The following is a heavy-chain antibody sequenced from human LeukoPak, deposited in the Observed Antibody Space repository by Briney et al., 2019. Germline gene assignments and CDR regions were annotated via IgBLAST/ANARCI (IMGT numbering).Heavy chain of an antibody. CDR3: ARGPPYGGYVNY. Sequence: ASVKVSCKASGYTFTSYYMHWVQQAPGQGLEWMGMINPSGGSTTYAQKFQGRVTLTRDTSTSTVYMELSSLRSEDTAVYHCARGPPYGGYVNYWGQGTLVTVSS. V-gene: IGHV1-46*01. CDR2: INPSGGST. J-gene: IGHJ4*02. D-gene: IGHD5-12*01. CDR1: GYTFTSYY.